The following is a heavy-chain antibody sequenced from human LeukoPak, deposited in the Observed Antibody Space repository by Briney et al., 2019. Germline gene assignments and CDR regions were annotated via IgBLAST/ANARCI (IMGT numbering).Heavy chain of an antibody. J-gene: IGHJ6*02. D-gene: IGHD3-9*01. CDR1: GYTFTGYY. Sequence: ASVKVSCKASGYTFTGYYMHWVRQAPGQGLEWMGWINPNSGGTNYAQKFQGRVTMTRDTSISTAYMELSRLRSDDTAVYYCARSNGDILTGYYSSQRLGMDVWGQGTTVTVSS. CDR2: INPNSGGT. V-gene: IGHV1-2*02. CDR3: ARSNGDILTGYYSSQRLGMDV.